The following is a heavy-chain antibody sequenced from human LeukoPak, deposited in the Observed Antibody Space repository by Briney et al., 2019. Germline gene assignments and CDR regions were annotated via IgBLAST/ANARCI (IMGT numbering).Heavy chain of an antibody. CDR2: IIPIFGTA. J-gene: IGHJ6*03. CDR3: ARAPLRGTIFGVVMSPMDYYYYYMDV. V-gene: IGHV1-69*13. CDR1: GGTFSSYA. D-gene: IGHD3-3*01. Sequence: SVKVSCKASGGTFSSYAISWVRQAPGQGLEWMGGIIPIFGTANYAQKFQGRVTITADESTSTAYMELSSLRSEDTAVYYCARAPLRGTIFGVVMSPMDYYYYYMDVWGKGTTVTVSS.